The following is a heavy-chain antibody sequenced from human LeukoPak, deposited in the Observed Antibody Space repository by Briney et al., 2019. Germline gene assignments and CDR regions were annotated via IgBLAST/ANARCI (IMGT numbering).Heavy chain of an antibody. V-gene: IGHV3-21*01. CDR1: GFTFSSYT. CDR2: ISSTSSDI. D-gene: IGHD3-22*01. J-gene: IGHJ4*02. Sequence: PGGSLRLSCAASGFTFSSYTITWVRQAPGKGLEWVSSISSTSSDIYYADSVKGRFTISRDNAKNSLYLQMNSLRAEDTAVYYCARGSGYYRYWGQGTLVTVSS. CDR3: ARGSGYYRY.